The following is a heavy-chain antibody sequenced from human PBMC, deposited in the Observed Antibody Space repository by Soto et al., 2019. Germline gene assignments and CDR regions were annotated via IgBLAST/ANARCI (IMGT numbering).Heavy chain of an antibody. CDR3: ASEYSSQTRYYYYYMDV. D-gene: IGHD6-13*01. V-gene: IGHV3-74*01. CDR2: INSDGSST. CDR1: GFTFSSYW. Sequence: EVQLVESGGGLVQPGGSLRLSCAASGFTFSSYWMHWVRQAPGKGLVWVSRINSDGSSTSYADSVKGRFTISRDNAKNTLYLQMNSLRAEDTAVYYCASEYSSQTRYYYYYMDVWGKGTTVTVSS. J-gene: IGHJ6*03.